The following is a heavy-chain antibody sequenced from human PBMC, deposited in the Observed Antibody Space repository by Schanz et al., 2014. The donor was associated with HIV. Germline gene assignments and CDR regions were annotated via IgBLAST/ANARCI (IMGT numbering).Heavy chain of an antibody. J-gene: IGHJ4*02. Sequence: EVQLLESGGGLAQPGGSLTLSCAASGFTFTNHALSWVRQAPGRGLEWVSTVIGSGVRTIYADSVKGRFTISRDNSKNTLSLHMNSLRVEDTAVYYCAKAKGSYSATTFYFDFWGQGTLVTVSS. CDR3: AKAKGSYSATTFYFDF. D-gene: IGHD1-26*01. CDR1: GFTFTNHA. CDR2: VIGSGVRT. V-gene: IGHV3-23*01.